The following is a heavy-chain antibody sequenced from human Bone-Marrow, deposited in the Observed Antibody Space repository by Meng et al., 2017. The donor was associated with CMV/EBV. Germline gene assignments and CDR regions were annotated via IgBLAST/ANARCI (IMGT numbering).Heavy chain of an antibody. CDR3: ARDPGWDYSNQPTHYYGMDV. D-gene: IGHD4-11*01. CDR1: GFTLSSYE. V-gene: IGHV3-48*03. CDR2: IGDSGRTL. J-gene: IGHJ6*02. Sequence: GESLKISCAASGFTLSSYEMNWVRQAPGEGLEWIAYIGDSGRTLYYADSVKGRFTISSDNAENSLYLQMKSLRVEDTALYYCARDPGWDYSNQPTHYYGMDVWGQGTTVTVSS.